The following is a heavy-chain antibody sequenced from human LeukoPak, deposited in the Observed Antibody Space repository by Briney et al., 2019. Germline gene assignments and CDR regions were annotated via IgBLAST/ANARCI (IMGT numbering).Heavy chain of an antibody. CDR2: INHSGST. J-gene: IGHJ4*02. CDR1: GGSFSGYY. V-gene: IGHV4-34*01. CDR3: ARGRWRWQLGY. D-gene: IGHD6-6*01. Sequence: SETLSLTCAVYGGSFSGYYWSWIRQPPGKGLEWIGEINHSGSTNYNPSLKSRVTISVDTSKNQFSLKLSSVTAADTAVYYCARGRWRWQLGYWGQGTLVTVSS.